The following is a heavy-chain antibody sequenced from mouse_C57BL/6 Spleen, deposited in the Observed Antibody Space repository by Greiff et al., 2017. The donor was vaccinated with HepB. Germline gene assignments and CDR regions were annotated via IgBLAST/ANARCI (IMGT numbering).Heavy chain of an antibody. V-gene: IGHV1-50*01. Sequence: QVQLQQSGAELVKPGASVKLSCKASGYTFTSYWMQWVKQRPGQGLEWIGEIDPSDSYTNYNQKFKGKATLTVDTSSSTAYMQLSSLTSEDSAVYYCARLSSPYYFDDWGQGTTLTVSS. J-gene: IGHJ2*01. D-gene: IGHD1-1*01. CDR2: IDPSDSYT. CDR3: ARLSSPYYFDD. CDR1: GYTFTSYW.